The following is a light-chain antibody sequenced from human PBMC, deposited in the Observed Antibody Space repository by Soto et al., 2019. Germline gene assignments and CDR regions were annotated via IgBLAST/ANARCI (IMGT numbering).Light chain of an antibody. J-gene: IGKJ1*01. CDR1: QNIGLS. Sequence: DLQMTQSPSPLSASVGDRVTLTFRASQNIGLSLAWFPQKPGKAPQLLIYGASSLQSGVPSMFSCSGSGTDLTLTISSLQSEDFATYYCQQSYNTPWTFGQGAKVDIK. CDR3: QQSYNTPWT. V-gene: IGKV1-39*01. CDR2: GAS.